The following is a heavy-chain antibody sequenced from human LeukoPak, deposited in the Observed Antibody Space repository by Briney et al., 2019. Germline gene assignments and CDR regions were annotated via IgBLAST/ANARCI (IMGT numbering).Heavy chain of an antibody. V-gene: IGHV3-66*01. CDR1: GFTVSSNY. Sequence: GGSLRLSCAASGFTVSSNYMSWVRQAPGKGLEWVSVIYSGGSTYYADSVKGRFTISRDNSKNTLYLQMNSLRAEDTAAYYCARTVVSGIAVADYWGRGPLVTVPS. CDR2: IYSGGST. CDR3: ARTVVSGIAVADY. J-gene: IGHJ4*02. D-gene: IGHD6-19*01.